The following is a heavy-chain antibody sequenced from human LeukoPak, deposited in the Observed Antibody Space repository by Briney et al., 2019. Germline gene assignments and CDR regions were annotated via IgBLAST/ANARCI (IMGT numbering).Heavy chain of an antibody. V-gene: IGHV4-34*01. D-gene: IGHD6-19*01. Sequence: SETLSLTCAVYGGSFSGYYWSWIRQPPGKGLEGIGEINHSGSTNYNPSLKSRVTISVDTSKNQFSLNLSSVTAADTAVYYCARGPFYSSGSKPFDYWGQGTLVTVSS. CDR2: INHSGST. CDR3: ARGPFYSSGSKPFDY. CDR1: GGSFSGYY. J-gene: IGHJ4*02.